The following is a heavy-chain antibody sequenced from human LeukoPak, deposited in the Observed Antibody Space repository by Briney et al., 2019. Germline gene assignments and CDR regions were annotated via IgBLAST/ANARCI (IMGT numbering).Heavy chain of an antibody. CDR2: INADNGNT. Sequence: VSVKVSCKASGYTFINYAIHWVRQAPGQRLEWMGWINADNGNTKYSQNFQGRVTITRDTSVSTAYMELSSLTSEDTAVYYCARGGELTYIDYWGQGTLVTVSS. CDR3: ARGGELTYIDY. CDR1: GYTFINYA. J-gene: IGHJ4*02. V-gene: IGHV1-3*01. D-gene: IGHD3-16*01.